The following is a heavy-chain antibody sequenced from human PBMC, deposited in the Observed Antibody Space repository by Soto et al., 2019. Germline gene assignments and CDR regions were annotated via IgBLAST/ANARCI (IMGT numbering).Heavy chain of an antibody. V-gene: IGHV3-30*18. CDR1: GFTFSSYG. J-gene: IGHJ4*02. CDR3: AKAHGGNSRLPSTIDY. CDR2: ISYDGSNK. D-gene: IGHD2-21*02. Sequence: PGGSLRLSCAASGFTFSSYGMHWVRQAPGKGLEWVAVISYDGSNKYYADSVKGRFTISRDNSKNTLYLQMNSLRAEDTAVYYCAKAHGGNSRLPSTIDYWGQGTLVTVSS.